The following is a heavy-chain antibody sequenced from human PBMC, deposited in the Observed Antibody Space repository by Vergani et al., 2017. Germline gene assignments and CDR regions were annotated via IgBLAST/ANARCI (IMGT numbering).Heavy chain of an antibody. CDR3: TSPLPRIAAFDP. CDR1: GFTFSGSA. J-gene: IGHJ5*02. Sequence: EVQLVESGGGLVQPGGSLKLSCAASGFTFSGSAMHWVRQASGKGLEWVGRIRSKANSYATAYAASVKGRFTISRDDSKNTAYLQMNSLKNEDTAVYYCTSPLPRIAAFDPWGQGTLVTVSS. V-gene: IGHV3-73*02. CDR2: IRSKANSYAT. D-gene: IGHD6-6*01.